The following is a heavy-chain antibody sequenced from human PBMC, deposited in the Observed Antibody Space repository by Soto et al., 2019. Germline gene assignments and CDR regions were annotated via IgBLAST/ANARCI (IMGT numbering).Heavy chain of an antibody. D-gene: IGHD1-26*01. CDR2: ISWNSGSI. CDR3: AKAHMWGGTEWETSFDS. J-gene: IGHJ4*02. V-gene: IGHV3-9*01. Sequence: QLVESGGGLVQPGRSLRLSCAASGFTFDDYAMHWVRQAPGKGLGWVSGISWNSGSIGYADTVKGRFTISRDNAKNSLYLQMNSLRPEDTALYFCAKAHMWGGTEWETSFDSWGQGTLVTVSS. CDR1: GFTFDDYA.